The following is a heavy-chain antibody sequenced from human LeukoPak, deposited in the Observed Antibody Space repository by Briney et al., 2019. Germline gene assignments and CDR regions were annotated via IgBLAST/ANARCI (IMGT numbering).Heavy chain of an antibody. CDR1: GFTLDDYA. D-gene: IGHD3-16*01. Sequence: PGRSLRLSCAASGFTLDDYAMHWVRQAPGKGLEWVSGISWNSGSIGYADSVKGRFTISRDNAKNSLYPQMNSLRAEDMALYYCAKAISLTATAPLDYWGQGTLVTVSS. CDR2: ISWNSGSI. J-gene: IGHJ4*02. CDR3: AKAISLTATAPLDY. V-gene: IGHV3-9*03.